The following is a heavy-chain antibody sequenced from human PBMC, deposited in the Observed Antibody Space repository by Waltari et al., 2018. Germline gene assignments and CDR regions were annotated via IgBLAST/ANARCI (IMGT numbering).Heavy chain of an antibody. J-gene: IGHJ4*02. CDR2: SSGSGGST. Sequence: EVQLLESGGGLVQPGGSLRLSCAASGFTFSSYSMSWVRQAPGKGLEWVSASSGSGGSTCYADSVKVRFTISRDKYKNTRYLQMNSLRAEDTAVYYCAKEGNYDDSSGYWDYFDYWGQGTLVTVSS. CDR3: AKEGNYDDSSGYWDYFDY. D-gene: IGHD3-22*01. V-gene: IGHV3-23*01. CDR1: GFTFSSYS.